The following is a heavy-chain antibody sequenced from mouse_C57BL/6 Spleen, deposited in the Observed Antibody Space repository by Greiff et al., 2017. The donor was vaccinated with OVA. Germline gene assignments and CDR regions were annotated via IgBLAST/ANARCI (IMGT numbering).Heavy chain of an antibody. CDR2: IDPSDSST. CDR1: GYTFTSYW. D-gene: IGHD2-3*01. V-gene: IGHV1-50*01. Sequence: QVQLQQPGAELVKPGASVKLSCKASGYTFTSYWMQWVKQRPGQGLEWIGEIDPSDSSTNYNQKFKGKATLTVDTSSSTDNRQLSSRTYEDAAVYNCARFDDGYYEAMDYWGQGTSVTVSS. CDR3: ARFDDGYYEAMDY. J-gene: IGHJ4*01.